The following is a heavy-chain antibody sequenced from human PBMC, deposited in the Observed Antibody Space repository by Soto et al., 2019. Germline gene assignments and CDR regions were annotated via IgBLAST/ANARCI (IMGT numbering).Heavy chain of an antibody. CDR1: GYTLTNYA. CDR3: TRDLNGGNPFDY. V-gene: IGHV1-3*01. D-gene: IGHD3-16*01. J-gene: IGHJ4*02. Sequence: QVQLVQSGADLKKPGASVRVSCKPSGYTLTNYAIHWVRQAAGQRLEWMGWIDPGSGNARYSQHFQGRISLSRDRSASTFYMDLSSLTSEDTAVYFCTRDLNGGNPFDYWGQGTQVTVSS. CDR2: IDPGSGNA.